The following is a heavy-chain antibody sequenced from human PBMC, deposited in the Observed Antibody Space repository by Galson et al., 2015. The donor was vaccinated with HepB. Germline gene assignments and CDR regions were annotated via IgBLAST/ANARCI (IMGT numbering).Heavy chain of an antibody. Sequence: SLILSCAVSGFTVDAYEMHWVRQAPGKGLEWVAVMSIDGRRQVYIDSVKGRFSISRDSSKNTLYLEVNSLRVDDTAVYYCARDMIPASPDYFDYWGREPWSPSPQ. D-gene: IGHD3-22*01. V-gene: IGHV3-30*04. CDR2: MSIDGRRQ. CDR3: ARDMIPASPDYFDY. J-gene: IGHJ4*02. CDR1: GFTVDAYE.